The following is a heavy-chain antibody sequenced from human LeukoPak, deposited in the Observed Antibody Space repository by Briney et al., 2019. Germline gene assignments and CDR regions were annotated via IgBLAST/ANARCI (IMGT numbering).Heavy chain of an antibody. CDR1: GGSISSADYY. CDR3: AARVVPAATFDY. D-gene: IGHD2-2*01. Sequence: SETLSLTCTVSGGSISSADYYWSWVRQPPGKGLEWIGYIYYSGSTYYNPSLKSRVTISVDTSKNQFSLKLSSVTAADTAVYYCAARVVPAATFDYWGQGTLVTVSS. V-gene: IGHV4-30-4*01. J-gene: IGHJ4*02. CDR2: IYYSGST.